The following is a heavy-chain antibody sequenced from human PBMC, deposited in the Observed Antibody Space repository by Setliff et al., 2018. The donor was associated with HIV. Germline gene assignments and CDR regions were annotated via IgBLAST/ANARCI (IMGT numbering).Heavy chain of an antibody. CDR1: GFTFRDHY. J-gene: IGHJ3*01. CDR3: TRDPRLVDF. Sequence: PGGSLRLSCEVSGFTFRDHYMTWVRQAPGKGLEWISYIRGDSTSINYADSVKGRFIISRDNAKNSLYLQMNSLRAEDTAVYYCTRDPRLVDFWGQGTMVTVSS. CDR2: IRGDSTSI. V-gene: IGHV3-11*05. D-gene: IGHD2-8*02.